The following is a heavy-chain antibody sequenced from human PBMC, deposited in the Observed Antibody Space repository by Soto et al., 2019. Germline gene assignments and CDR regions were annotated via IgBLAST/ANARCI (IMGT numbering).Heavy chain of an antibody. D-gene: IGHD3-22*01. V-gene: IGHV3-15*01. Sequence: GGSLRLSCAASGFTFINAWMRWVRQAPGKGLEWVGRIKSKTDGGTTDYAAPVKGRFTISRDDSKNMLYLQMNSLKTEDTAVYYCTTEVDYYDSSGYYRYYFDYWGQGTLVTVSS. J-gene: IGHJ4*02. CDR2: IKSKTDGGTT. CDR3: TTEVDYYDSSGYYRYYFDY. CDR1: GFTFINAW.